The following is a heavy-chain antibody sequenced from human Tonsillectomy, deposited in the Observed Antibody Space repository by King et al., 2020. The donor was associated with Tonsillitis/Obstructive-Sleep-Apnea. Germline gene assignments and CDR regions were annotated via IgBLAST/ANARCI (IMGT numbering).Heavy chain of an antibody. CDR3: ARLANYCSSTSCYTLGAFDI. J-gene: IGHJ3*02. CDR1: GYSFTSYL. CDR2: IYPGGSDT. D-gene: IGHD2-2*02. Sequence: QLVQSGAEVKKPGESLNISCKGSGYSFTSYLIGWVRQMPGKCLEWMGIIYPGGSDTRYSPSFQGQVTISADKSISTAYLQWSSLKASDTAMYYCARLANYCSSTSCYTLGAFDIWGQGTMVTVSS. V-gene: IGHV5-51*01.